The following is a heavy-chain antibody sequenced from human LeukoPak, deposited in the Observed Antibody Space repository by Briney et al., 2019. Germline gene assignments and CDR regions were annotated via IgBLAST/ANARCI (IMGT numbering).Heavy chain of an antibody. CDR3: ARARGELALIWFDP. D-gene: IGHD1-26*01. J-gene: IGHJ5*02. CDR2: ISYDGSNK. V-gene: IGHV3-30-3*01. Sequence: GRSLRLSCASSGFPFSRYAMHWVREAPAKGLEWVAVISYDGSNKYYANSEKGRFTISRDNSKNTLYLQMNSLRAEDTAVYYCARARGELALIWFDPWGQGTLVTVSS. CDR1: GFPFSRYA.